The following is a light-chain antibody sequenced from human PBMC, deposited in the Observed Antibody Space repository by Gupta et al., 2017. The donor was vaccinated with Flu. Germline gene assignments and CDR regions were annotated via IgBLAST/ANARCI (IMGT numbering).Light chain of an antibody. CDR1: SSDVGGYQL. J-gene: IGLJ1*01. Sequence: QSALIQLPSASGSPGQSVTIPCTGTSSDVGGYQLVSWYQHHPGKAPKLIIYEVTKRPSGVPDRFSGSTSVSTASLTVSGLQAEDEADYYCSSYAGNDNYVFGTGTKVTVL. CDR3: SSYAGNDNYV. V-gene: IGLV2-8*01. CDR2: EVT.